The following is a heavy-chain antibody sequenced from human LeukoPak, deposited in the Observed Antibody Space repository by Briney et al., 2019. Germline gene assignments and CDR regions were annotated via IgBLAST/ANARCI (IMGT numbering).Heavy chain of an antibody. D-gene: IGHD6-13*01. V-gene: IGHV4-59*01. CDR2: IYYSGST. J-gene: IGHJ4*02. CDR1: GGSINSYY. CDR3: ASSQPGYSNLDY. Sequence: SETLSLTCTVSGGSINSYYWSWIRQPPGKGLEWIGYIYYSGSTNYNPSLKSRVTISVDTSKNQFSLKLSSVTAADTAVYYCASSQPGYSNLDYWGQGTLVTVSS.